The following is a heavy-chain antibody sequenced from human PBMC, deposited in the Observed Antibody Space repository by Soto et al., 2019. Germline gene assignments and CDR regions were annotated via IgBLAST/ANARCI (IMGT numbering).Heavy chain of an antibody. CDR1: GFTFSSYG. Sequence: GGSLRLSCAASGFTFSSYGMHWVRQAPGKGLEWVAVISYDGSNKYYADSVKGRFTISRDNSKNTLYLQMNSLRAEDTAVYYCAKDQLRMGYYFDYWGQGTLVTVSS. V-gene: IGHV3-30*18. J-gene: IGHJ4*02. CDR2: ISYDGSNK. D-gene: IGHD5-12*01. CDR3: AKDQLRMGYYFDY.